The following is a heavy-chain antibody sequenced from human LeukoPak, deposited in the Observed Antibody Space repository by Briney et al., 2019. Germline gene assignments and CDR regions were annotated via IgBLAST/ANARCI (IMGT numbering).Heavy chain of an antibody. J-gene: IGHJ5*02. CDR2: ISSSSSYI. V-gene: IGHV3-21*01. CDR3: ARDGSITIFGVVTEDP. Sequence: GGSLRLSCAASGSTFSSYSMNWVRQAPGKGLEWVSSISSSSSYIYYADSVKGRFTISRDNAKNSLYLQMNSLRAEDTAVYYCARDGSITIFGVVTEDPWGQGTLVTVSS. D-gene: IGHD3-3*01. CDR1: GSTFSSYS.